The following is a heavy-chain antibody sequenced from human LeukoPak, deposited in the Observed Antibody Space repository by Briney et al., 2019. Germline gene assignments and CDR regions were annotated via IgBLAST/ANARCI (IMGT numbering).Heavy chain of an antibody. CDR2: IKGDGSQK. V-gene: IGHV3-7*01. J-gene: IGHJ3*01. CDR1: GFTFNNYW. D-gene: IGHD3-3*01. Sequence: GGSLRLSCAASGFTFNNYWMSWVRQAPGKGLKWVANIKGDGSQKYYVDSVQGRFTISRDNAKNSLYLQMNSLRGEDTAVYYCAILGGVDAFDLWGGGTMVTVSS. CDR3: AILGGVDAFDL.